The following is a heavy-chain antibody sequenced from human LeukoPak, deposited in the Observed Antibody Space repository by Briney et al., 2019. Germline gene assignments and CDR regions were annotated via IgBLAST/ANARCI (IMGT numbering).Heavy chain of an antibody. V-gene: IGHV3-66*01. CDR3: TRDPNALDY. CDR1: GFTINNNY. J-gene: IGHJ4*02. CDR2: IYSDRST. Sequence: GGSLRLSCTASGFTINNNYMSWVRQAPGKGLEWVAIIYSDRSTYYPESVKGRFTISRDNAKNSLYLQMDSLRDEDTAVYYCTRDPNALDYWGQGTLVTVSS.